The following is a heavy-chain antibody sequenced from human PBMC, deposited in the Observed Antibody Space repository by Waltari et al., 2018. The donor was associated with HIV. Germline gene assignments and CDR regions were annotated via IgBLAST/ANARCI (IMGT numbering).Heavy chain of an antibody. V-gene: IGHV1-2*02. D-gene: IGHD6-19*01. J-gene: IGHJ6*02. Sequence: QVQLVQSGAEVKKPGASVKVSCKASGYTFTGYYMHWVRQAPGQGFEWMGWINPKSDGTNYAQKFQGRVTMTRDTSTSTAYMELSRLRSDDTALYYCARDRIAVTGSYYYGMDVWGQGTTVTVSS. CDR3: ARDRIAVTGSYYYGMDV. CDR2: INPKSDGT. CDR1: GYTFTGYY.